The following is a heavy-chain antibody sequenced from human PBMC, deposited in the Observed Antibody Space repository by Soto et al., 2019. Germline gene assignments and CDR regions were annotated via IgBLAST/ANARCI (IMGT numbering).Heavy chain of an antibody. CDR3: ARVGGLEWEPAPAPHIDY. V-gene: IGHV4-39*07. D-gene: IGHD1-26*01. Sequence: PSETLSLTCTVSGGSITSGSYYWGWIRQPPGKGLEWIGSIYYSGSTYYNPSLKSRVTVSVDTPKNQFSLKLSSVTAADTAVYYCARVGGLEWEPAPAPHIDYWGQGTLVTVSS. J-gene: IGHJ4*02. CDR2: IYYSGST. CDR1: GGSITSGSYY.